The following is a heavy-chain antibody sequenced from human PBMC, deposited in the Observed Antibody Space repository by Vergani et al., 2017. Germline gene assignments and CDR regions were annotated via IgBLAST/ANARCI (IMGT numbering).Heavy chain of an antibody. CDR1: GYTLIVHF. D-gene: IGHD3-10*01. V-gene: IGHV1-2*02. CDR3: ANSQGWYGHGFEL. Sequence: QVQLVQSGAEVKKPGASVKVSCTPPGYTLIVHFIHWVRQAPGQGPEWMGWINPNSGGTKYAQNFQGRVTMTRDTSTGTVYMELSRLRSDDTAVYYCANSQGWYGHGFELWGHGTLVTVSS. J-gene: IGHJ3*01. CDR2: INPNSGGT.